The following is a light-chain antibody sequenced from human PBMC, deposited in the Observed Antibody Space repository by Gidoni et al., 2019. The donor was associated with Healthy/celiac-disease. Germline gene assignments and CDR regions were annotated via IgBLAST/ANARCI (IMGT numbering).Light chain of an antibody. CDR2: DVS. CDR3: QQRGNWPLT. Sequence: EIVLTQSPATLSLSPGERATLSCRASQSVGSYLAWYQQKLGQAPRLLMYDVSNRATAIPARFSGSGSGTDFTLTISSLEPEDFAVYYCQQRGNWPLTFGGXTKVEIK. CDR1: QSVGSY. J-gene: IGKJ4*01. V-gene: IGKV3-11*01.